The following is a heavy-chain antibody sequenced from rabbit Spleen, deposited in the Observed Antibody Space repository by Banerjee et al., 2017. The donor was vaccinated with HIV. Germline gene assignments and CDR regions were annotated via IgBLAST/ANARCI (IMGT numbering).Heavy chain of an antibody. D-gene: IGHD6-1*01. J-gene: IGHJ6*01. CDR3: ARDTASSFSSYGMDL. CDR1: GFDFSSSDY. V-gene: IGHV1S40*01. Sequence: QSLEESGGDLVKPGASLTLTCTASGFDFSSSDYMCWVRQAPGKGLEWISCIDGGSSGFTCSATWAKGRFTCSKTSSTTVTLQMTSLTVADTATYFCARDTASSFSSYGMDLWGQGTLVTVS. CDR2: IDGGSSGFT.